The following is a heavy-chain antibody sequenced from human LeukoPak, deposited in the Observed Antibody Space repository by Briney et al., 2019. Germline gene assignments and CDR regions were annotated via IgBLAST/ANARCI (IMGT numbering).Heavy chain of an antibody. CDR3: ARGKCSSTSCYPHYYYYYMDV. Sequence: ASVKVSCKASGGTFSSYAISWVRQAPGQGLEWMGGIIPIFGTANYAQKFQGRVTITADESTSTAYMELSSLRSEDTAVYYCARGKCSSTSCYPHYYYYYMDVWGKGTTVTVSS. V-gene: IGHV1-69*01. CDR1: GGTFSSYA. J-gene: IGHJ6*03. CDR2: IIPIFGTA. D-gene: IGHD2-2*01.